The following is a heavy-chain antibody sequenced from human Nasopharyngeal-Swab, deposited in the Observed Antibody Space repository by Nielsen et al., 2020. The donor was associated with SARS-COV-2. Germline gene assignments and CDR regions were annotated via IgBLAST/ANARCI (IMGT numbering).Heavy chain of an antibody. D-gene: IGHD6-13*01. Sequence: SLKISCAASGFTFDDYAMHWVRQAPGKGLERVSGISWNSGSIGYADSVKGRFTISRDNAKNSLYLQMNSLRAEDMALYYCAKDIGYSSPQGMDVWGQGTTVTVSS. CDR1: GFTFDDYA. CDR3: AKDIGYSSPQGMDV. J-gene: IGHJ6*02. V-gene: IGHV3-9*03. CDR2: ISWNSGSI.